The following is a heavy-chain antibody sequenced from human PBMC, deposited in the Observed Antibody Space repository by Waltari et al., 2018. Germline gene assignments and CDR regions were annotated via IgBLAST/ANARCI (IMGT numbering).Heavy chain of an antibody. V-gene: IGHV4-34*01. CDR2: INHSPNS. D-gene: IGHD2-8*02. CDR3: VRLEDCTGPGGNCYSGAPFAVDV. Sequence: QVHLQQWGAGLLRPSETLSLICAVYGGSLRGSYLGWIRTPPGKGLEWIGEINHSPNSNYNPSLRSRVHMSIDTSQNQFSLQLTSVTAADTGVYYCVRLEDCTGPGGNCYSGAPFAVDVWGQGTTVTVPS. J-gene: IGHJ6*02. CDR1: GGSLRGSY.